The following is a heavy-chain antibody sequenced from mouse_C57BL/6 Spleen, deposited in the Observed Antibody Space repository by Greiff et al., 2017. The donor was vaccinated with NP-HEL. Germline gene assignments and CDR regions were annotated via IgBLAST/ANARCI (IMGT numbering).Heavy chain of an antibody. CDR1: GYTFTEYT. D-gene: IGHD1-1*01. CDR3: ARHEEGYYGSSYYFDY. J-gene: IGHJ2*01. Sequence: VQLKESGAELVKPGASVKLSCKASGYTFTEYTIHWVKQRSGQGLEWIGWFYPGSGSIKYNEKFKDKATLTADKSSSTVYLELSRLTSEDSAVYFCARHEEGYYGSSYYFDYWGQGTTLTVSS. CDR2: FYPGSGSI. V-gene: IGHV1-62-2*01.